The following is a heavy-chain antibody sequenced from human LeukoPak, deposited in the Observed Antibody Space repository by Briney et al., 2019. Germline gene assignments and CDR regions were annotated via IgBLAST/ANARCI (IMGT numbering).Heavy chain of an antibody. Sequence: ASVKVSCKASGGTFNTYSINWVRQAPGQGLEWMGWINPNSGGTNYAQKFQGRVTMTRDTSISTAYMELSRLSSDDTAVYYCARDGPGSGKTYFDYWGQGTLVTVSS. J-gene: IGHJ4*02. CDR3: ARDGPGSGKTYFDY. CDR2: INPNSGGT. V-gene: IGHV1-2*02. CDR1: GGTFNTYS. D-gene: IGHD3-10*01.